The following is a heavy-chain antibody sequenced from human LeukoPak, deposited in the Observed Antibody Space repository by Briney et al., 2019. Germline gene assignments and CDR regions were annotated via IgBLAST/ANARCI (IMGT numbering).Heavy chain of an antibody. CDR3: ANDPGYSSGWGLGY. D-gene: IGHD6-19*01. CDR2: ISGSGGST. Sequence: GGSLRLSCAASGFTFSSYAMSWVRQAPGKGLEWVSAISGSGGSTYYADSVKGRFTISRDNSKNTLYLQMNSLRAEDTAVYYCANDPGYSSGWGLGYWGQGTLVTVSS. CDR1: GFTFSSYA. V-gene: IGHV3-23*01. J-gene: IGHJ4*02.